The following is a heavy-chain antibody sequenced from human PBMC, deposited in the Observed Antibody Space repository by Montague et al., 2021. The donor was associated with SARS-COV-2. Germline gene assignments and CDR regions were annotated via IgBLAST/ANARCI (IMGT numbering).Heavy chain of an antibody. CDR2: IYYSGST. V-gene: IGHV4-31*03. CDR3: ARSPEPMIILIITSLNWYFDL. J-gene: IGHJ2*01. Sequence: TLSLTCTVSGGSISSSSYYWGWIRQPPGKGLEWIGYIYYSGSTYYXXXLKSRVTISVDTSKNQFSLKMSSVTAADTAVYYCARSPEPMIILIITSLNWYFDLWGRGTLVTVSS. CDR1: GGSISSSSYY. D-gene: IGHD3-22*01.